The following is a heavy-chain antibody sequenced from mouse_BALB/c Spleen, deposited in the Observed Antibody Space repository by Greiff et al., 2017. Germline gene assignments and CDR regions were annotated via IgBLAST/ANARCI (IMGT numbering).Heavy chain of an antibody. CDR1: GFTFSSYA. J-gene: IGHJ4*01. CDR2: ISSGGST. CDR3: ARWLLRRLYAMDY. Sequence: EVKLMESGGGLVKPGGSLKLSCAASGFTFSSYAMSWVRQTPEKRLEWVASISSGGSTYYPDSVKGRFTISGDNARNILYLQMSSLRSEDTAMYYCARWLLRRLYAMDYWGQGTSVTVSS. D-gene: IGHD2-3*01. V-gene: IGHV5-6-5*01.